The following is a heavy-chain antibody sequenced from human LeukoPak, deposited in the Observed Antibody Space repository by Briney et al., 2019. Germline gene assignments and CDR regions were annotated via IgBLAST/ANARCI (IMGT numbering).Heavy chain of an antibody. Sequence: ETLSLTCTVSGYSISSGYYWSWIRQPPGKGLEWIGYIYYSGSTNYNPSLKSRVTISVDTSKNQFSLKLSSVTAADTAVYYCARSYSGSYGTVFDYWGQGTLVTVSS. V-gene: IGHV4-61*01. CDR2: IYYSGST. J-gene: IGHJ4*02. CDR3: ARSYSGSYGTVFDY. CDR1: GYSISSGYY. D-gene: IGHD1-26*01.